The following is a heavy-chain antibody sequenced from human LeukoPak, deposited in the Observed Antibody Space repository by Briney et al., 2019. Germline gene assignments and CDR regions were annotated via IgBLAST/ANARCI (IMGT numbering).Heavy chain of an antibody. CDR3: ARAEPYYYGSGGGNWFDP. V-gene: IGHV1-69*06. Sequence: GSSVKVSCKASGGTFSSYAISWVRQAPGQGLEWMGGIIPIFGTANYAQKFQGRVTITADKSTSTAYMELSSLRSEDTAVYYCARAEPYYYGSGGGNWFDPWGQGTLVTVSS. D-gene: IGHD3-10*01. CDR2: IIPIFGTA. CDR1: GGTFSSYA. J-gene: IGHJ5*02.